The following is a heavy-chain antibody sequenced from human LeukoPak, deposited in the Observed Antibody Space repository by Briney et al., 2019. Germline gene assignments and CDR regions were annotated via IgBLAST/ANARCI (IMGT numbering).Heavy chain of an antibody. CDR1: GGTFSSYA. J-gene: IGHJ4*02. CDR3: ARGLMVSGTYHGDGIVY. V-gene: IGHV1-69*13. CDR2: IIPIFGTA. Sequence: SVKVSCKASGGTFSSYAISWVRQAPGQGLEWMGGIIPIFGTANYAQKFQGRVTITADESTSTAYMELRSLRSDDAAVYYCARGLMVSGTYHGDGIVYWGQGTLVTVSS. D-gene: IGHD1-26*01.